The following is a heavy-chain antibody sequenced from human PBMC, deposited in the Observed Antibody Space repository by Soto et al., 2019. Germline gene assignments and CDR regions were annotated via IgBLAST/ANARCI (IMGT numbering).Heavy chain of an antibody. CDR2: INTNTGVT. Sequence: ASVKVSCKASGYTFTDYYIHWVRQAPGQGLEWMGWINTNTGVTHYAQRFQGRVIMTRDTSISTAYMDLSRLRSDDAALYFCARVKSGSYFLLLFDYWGQGTQVTVSS. D-gene: IGHD3-10*01. CDR1: GYTFTDYY. CDR3: ARVKSGSYFLLLFDY. J-gene: IGHJ4*02. V-gene: IGHV1-2*02.